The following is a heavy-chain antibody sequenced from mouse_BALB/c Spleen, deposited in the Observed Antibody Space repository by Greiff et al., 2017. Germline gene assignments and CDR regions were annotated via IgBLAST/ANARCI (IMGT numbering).Heavy chain of an antibody. Sequence: VQLKESGPGLVKPSQSLSLTCTVTGYSITSDYAWNWIRQFPGNKLEWMGYISYSGRTSYNPSLKSRISITRDTSKNQFFLQLNSVTTEDTATYYCARCDYDGSWFAYWGQGTLVTVSA. J-gene: IGHJ3*01. V-gene: IGHV3-2*02. D-gene: IGHD2-4*01. CDR1: GYSITSDYA. CDR2: ISYSGRT. CDR3: ARCDYDGSWFAY.